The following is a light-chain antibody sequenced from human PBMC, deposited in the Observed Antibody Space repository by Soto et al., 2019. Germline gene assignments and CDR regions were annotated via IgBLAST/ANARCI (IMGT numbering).Light chain of an antibody. CDR2: EVS. Sequence: QSVLTQPPSASGSPGQSVTISCTGTSSDVGGYNYVSWYQQHPGKAPKLMIYEVSKRPSGVPDRFSGSKSGNTASLTVSGLQAEDEADYYCSSYAGSNVFGTGTRPPS. J-gene: IGLJ1*01. CDR1: SSDVGGYNY. CDR3: SSYAGSNV. V-gene: IGLV2-8*01.